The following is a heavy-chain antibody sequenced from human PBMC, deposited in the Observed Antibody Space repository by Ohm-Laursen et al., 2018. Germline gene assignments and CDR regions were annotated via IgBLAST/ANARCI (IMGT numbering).Heavy chain of an antibody. D-gene: IGHD3-3*01. Sequence: SLRLSCAASGFAFSNYWMHWVRQAPGKGLVWVSRINSHGIVTYYADSVKGRFTISRDNSKNTLYLQMNSLRAEDTAVYYCAKASVRGQNLEWLLISYFDYWGQGTLVTVSS. CDR1: GFAFSNYW. CDR2: INSHGIVT. CDR3: AKASVRGQNLEWLLISYFDY. J-gene: IGHJ4*02. V-gene: IGHV3-74*01.